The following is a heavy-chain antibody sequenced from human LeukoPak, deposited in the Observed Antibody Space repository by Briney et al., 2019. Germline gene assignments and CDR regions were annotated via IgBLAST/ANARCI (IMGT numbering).Heavy chain of an antibody. J-gene: IGHJ5*02. CDR3: ARNDAGYYYDSSGYLNWFDP. D-gene: IGHD3-22*01. V-gene: IGHV7-4-1*02. Sequence: SVKVSCKASGYTFTSYGISWVRQAPGQGLEWMGWINTNTGNPTYAQGFTGRFVFSLDTSVSTAYLQISSLKAEDTAVYYCARNDAGYYYDSSGYLNWFDPWGQGTLVTVSS. CDR1: GYTFTSYG. CDR2: INTNTGNP.